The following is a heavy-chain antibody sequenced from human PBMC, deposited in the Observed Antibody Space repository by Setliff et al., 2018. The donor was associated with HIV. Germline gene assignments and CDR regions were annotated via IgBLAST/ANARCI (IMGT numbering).Heavy chain of an antibody. V-gene: IGHV4-59*08. CDR3: ARSLVPSGYYYGRHALDI. CDR2: IYYSGNT. CDR1: GASIRGHY. J-gene: IGHJ3*02. D-gene: IGHD3-22*01. Sequence: PSETLSLTCSVSGASIRGHYWSWIRQSPGKGLEWIGNIYYSGNTNYNPSFKSRVTISVDTSKNQFSLRVNSVTAADTAVYYCARSLVPSGYYYGRHALDIWGQGTKVTVS.